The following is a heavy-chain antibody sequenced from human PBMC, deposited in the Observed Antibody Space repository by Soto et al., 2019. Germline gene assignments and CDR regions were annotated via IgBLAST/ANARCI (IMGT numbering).Heavy chain of an antibody. CDR2: ISGSGGST. J-gene: IGHJ4*02. CDR3: AKPLGYDSSGSIDY. D-gene: IGHD3-22*01. Sequence: GGSLRLSCAASGFTFSSYAMSWVRQAPGKGLEWVSAISGSGGSTYYADSVKGRFTISRDNSKNTLYLQMNSLRAEDTAVYYCAKPLGYDSSGSIDYWGQGTLVTVSS. CDR1: GFTFSSYA. V-gene: IGHV3-23*01.